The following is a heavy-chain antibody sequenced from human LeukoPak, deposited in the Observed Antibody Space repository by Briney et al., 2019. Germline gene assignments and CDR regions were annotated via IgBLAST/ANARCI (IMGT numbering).Heavy chain of an antibody. CDR1: GYSFTSYW. CDR3: AVRGRPSGGVIEYYFDY. J-gene: IGHJ4*02. D-gene: IGHD3-16*02. CDR2: IYPGDSDT. Sequence: GESLKISCKGSGYSFTSYWIGWVRQMSGKGLEWMGIIYPGDSDTRYSPSFQGQVTISADKSISTAYLQWSSLKASDTAMYYCAVRGRPSGGVIEYYFDYWGQGTLVTVSS. V-gene: IGHV5-51*01.